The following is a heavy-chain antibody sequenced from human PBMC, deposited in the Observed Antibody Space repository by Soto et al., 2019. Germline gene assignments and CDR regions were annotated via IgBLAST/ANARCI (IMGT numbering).Heavy chain of an antibody. V-gene: IGHV1-2*04. J-gene: IGHJ5*02. CDR1: GYTFTGYY. CDR3: AREERKYYDSSGSLNWFDP. CDR2: INPNRGGT. D-gene: IGHD3-22*01. Sequence: QVQLVQSGAEVKKPGASVKVSCKASGYTFTGYYMHWVRQAPGQGLEWMGWINPNRGGTNYAQKFQGWVTMTRDTSISTAYMELSRLRSDDTDGYYCAREERKYYDSSGSLNWFDPWGQGTLVTVSS.